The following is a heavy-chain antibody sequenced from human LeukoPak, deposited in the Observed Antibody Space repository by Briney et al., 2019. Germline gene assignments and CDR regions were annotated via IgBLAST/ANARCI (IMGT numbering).Heavy chain of an antibody. D-gene: IGHD6-19*01. V-gene: IGHV4-59*08. CDR2: IYDSEAT. CDR1: GGSISSSY. CDR3: ARQAYSSGWYTAAY. Sequence: SETLSLTCTVSGGSISSSYWSWIRQPPGKGLEWIASIYDSEATKYNPSLRSRATISSDTSKNQFSLKLSSVTAADTTVYYCARQAYSSGWYTAAYWGQGTLVTVSS. J-gene: IGHJ4*02.